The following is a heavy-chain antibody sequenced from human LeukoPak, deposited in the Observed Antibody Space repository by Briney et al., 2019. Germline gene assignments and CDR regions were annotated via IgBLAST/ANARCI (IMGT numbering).Heavy chain of an antibody. CDR1: GFTFSSYA. J-gene: IGHJ5*02. CDR3: ARDQGSLKLYNWNDGGGWFDP. V-gene: IGHV3-30-3*01. D-gene: IGHD1-20*01. CDR2: ISYDGSNK. Sequence: PGGSLRLSCAASGFTFSSYAMHWVRQAPGKGLEWVAVISYDGSNKYYADSVKGRFTISRDNAKNSLYLQMNSLRAEDTAVYYCARDQGSLKLYNWNDGGGWFDPWGQGTLVTVSS.